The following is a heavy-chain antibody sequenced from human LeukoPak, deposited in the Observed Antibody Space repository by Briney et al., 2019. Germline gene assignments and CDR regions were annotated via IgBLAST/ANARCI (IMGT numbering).Heavy chain of an antibody. CDR1: GGSISSDDYY. CDR3: VRDRSRPNPFLDY. D-gene: IGHD6-13*01. J-gene: IGHJ4*02. V-gene: IGHV4-30-4*01. Sequence: SETLSLTCTVSGGSISSDDYYWSWIRQPPGKGLEWIGYIHYSGSTYYYNPSLKSRVTMSVDTSKNQFSLKLSSVSAADTAVYYCVRDRSRPNPFLDYWGQGTLVTVSS. CDR2: IHYSGSTY.